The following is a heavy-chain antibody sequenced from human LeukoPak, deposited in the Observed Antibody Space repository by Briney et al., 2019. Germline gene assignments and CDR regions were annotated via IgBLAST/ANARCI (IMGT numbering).Heavy chain of an antibody. V-gene: IGHV3-7*01. CDR3: ARDQGGDGDHFDY. D-gene: IGHD4-17*01. CDR1: GFTFSSYW. CDR2: IKQDGSEK. Sequence: GGSLRLSCAASGFTFSSYWMTWIRQAPGKGLEWVANIKQDGSEKYYVDSVKGRFTISRDNAKNSLYLQMNSLRAEDTAVYYCARDQGGDGDHFDYWGQGTLVTVSS. J-gene: IGHJ4*02.